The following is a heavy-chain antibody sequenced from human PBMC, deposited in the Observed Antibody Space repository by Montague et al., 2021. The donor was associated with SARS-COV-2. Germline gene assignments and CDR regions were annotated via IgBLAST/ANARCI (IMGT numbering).Heavy chain of an antibody. D-gene: IGHD6-19*01. J-gene: IGHJ6*02. CDR3: ARESGYSSGWRYYYVMDV. Sequence: SETLSLICTVSGGSISNYCWTWIRQPAGKGLEWIGRLYTSGSTTYNPSLKSRVTMSVDTSKNQFSLNVTSVTAADTAIYYCARESGYSSGWRYYYVMDVWGQGTTVTVS. CDR1: GGSISNYC. CDR2: LYTSGST. V-gene: IGHV4-4*07.